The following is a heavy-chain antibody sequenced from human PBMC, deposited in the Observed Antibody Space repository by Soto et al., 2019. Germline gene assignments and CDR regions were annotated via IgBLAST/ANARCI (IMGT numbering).Heavy chain of an antibody. CDR3: ARGGATENFDY. CDR1: GGSVSSGSYY. CDR2: IYYSGST. Sequence: TSETLSLTCTVSGGSVSSGSYYWSWIRQPPGKGLEWIGYIYYSGSTNYNPSLKSRVTISVDTSKNQFSLKLSSVTAADTAVYYCARGGATENFDYWGQGTLVTVSS. J-gene: IGHJ4*02. D-gene: IGHD1-26*01. V-gene: IGHV4-61*01.